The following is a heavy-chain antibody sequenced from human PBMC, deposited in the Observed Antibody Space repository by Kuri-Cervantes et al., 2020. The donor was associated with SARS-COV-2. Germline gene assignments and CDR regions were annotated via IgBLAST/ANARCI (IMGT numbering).Heavy chain of an antibody. CDR1: GYTFTSYG. CDR3: ARTLVRRGDYGYYYFYMDV. D-gene: IGHD4-17*01. J-gene: IGHJ6*03. CDR2: MNPNSGNT. Sequence: ASVKVSCKASGYTFTSYGISWVRQATGQGLEWMGWMNPNSGNTGYAQKFQGRVTITRDTSISTAYMELSSLRSEDTAVYYCARTLVRRGDYGYYYFYMDVWGRGTTVTVSS. V-gene: IGHV1-8*03.